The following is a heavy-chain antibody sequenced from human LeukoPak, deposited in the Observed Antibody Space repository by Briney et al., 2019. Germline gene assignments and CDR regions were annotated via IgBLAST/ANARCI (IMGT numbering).Heavy chain of an antibody. D-gene: IGHD3-10*01. CDR3: ASPRYYGSGSYSTFDY. J-gene: IGHJ4*02. CDR1: GGTFSSYA. Sequence: GASVKVSCKASGGTFSSYAISWVRQAPGQGLEWMGGIIPIFGTANYAQKFQGRVTITADESTSTAYMELSSLRSEDTAVYYCASPRYYGSGSYSTFDYWGQGTLVTVSS. V-gene: IGHV1-69*13. CDR2: IIPIFGTA.